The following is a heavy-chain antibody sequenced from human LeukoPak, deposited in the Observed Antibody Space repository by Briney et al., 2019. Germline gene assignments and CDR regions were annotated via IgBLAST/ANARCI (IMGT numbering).Heavy chain of an antibody. D-gene: IGHD3-22*01. J-gene: IGHJ3*02. Sequence: PGGSLRLSCAASGFTFSNYWMSWVRQAPGKGLEWVANINQDGSEKYYADSVKGRFTISRDNAKNSLYLQMNSLRAEDTAVYYCARESDSSGFGAFDIWGQGTMVTVSS. CDR2: INQDGSEK. CDR1: GFTFSNYW. CDR3: ARESDSSGFGAFDI. V-gene: IGHV3-7*04.